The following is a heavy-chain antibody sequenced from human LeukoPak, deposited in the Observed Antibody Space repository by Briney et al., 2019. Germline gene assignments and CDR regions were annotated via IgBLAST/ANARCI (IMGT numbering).Heavy chain of an antibody. CDR2: ISAYNGNT. J-gene: IGHJ4*02. CDR3: ARAVTSSSWRPYYFDY. D-gene: IGHD6-13*01. V-gene: IGHV1-18*01. CDR1: GDTFTIYG. Sequence: GAAVSVSCRASGDTFTIYGISWVGEAPGEGLEWMGWISAYNGNTNYAQKLQGRVTMTTDTSTSTAYMELRSLRSDDTAVYYCARAVTSSSWRPYYFDYWGQGTLVTVSS.